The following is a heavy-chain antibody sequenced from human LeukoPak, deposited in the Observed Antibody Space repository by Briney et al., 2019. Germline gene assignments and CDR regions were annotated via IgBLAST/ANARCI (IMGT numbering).Heavy chain of an antibody. CDR3: ARGPVAAAGTRFADY. V-gene: IGHV1-69*05. CDR2: IIPIFGTA. D-gene: IGHD6-13*01. CDR1: GGTFSSYA. J-gene: IGHJ4*02. Sequence: ASVKVPCKASGGTFSSYAISWVRQAPGQGLEWMGRIIPIFGTANYAQKFQGRVTITTDESTSTAYMELSSLRSEDTAVYYCARGPVAAAGTRFADYWGQGTLVTVSS.